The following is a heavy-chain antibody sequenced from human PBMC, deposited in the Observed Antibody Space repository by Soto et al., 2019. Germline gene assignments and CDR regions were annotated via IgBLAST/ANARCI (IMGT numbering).Heavy chain of an antibody. CDR1: SGSIISGGYS. CDR3: ARVSLSFTIFGVVTNWFDP. D-gene: IGHD3-3*01. V-gene: IGHV4-30-2*01. Sequence: SDTLSLTCAITSGSIISGGYSWRWIRHPPGKCLEWIGYIYHSGSTYYNPSLKSRVTISVDRSKNQFSLKLSSVTAADTAVYYCARVSLSFTIFGVVTNWFDPWGQG. J-gene: IGHJ5*02. CDR2: IYHSGST.